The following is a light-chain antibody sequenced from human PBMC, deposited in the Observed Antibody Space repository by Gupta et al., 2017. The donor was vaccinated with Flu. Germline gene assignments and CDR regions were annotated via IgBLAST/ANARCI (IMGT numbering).Light chain of an antibody. Sequence: SYELTQPPSVSVSPGQSARSPCPGDALPKKYSYWYPQKSGQAPVLVIYEDTKRPSGIPTGFSGASSGTMASLTISEAQVEDEADYYCCSTDSSGNHRVFGGGTKLTVL. J-gene: IGLJ3*02. CDR3: CSTDSSGNHRV. CDR1: ALPKKY. CDR2: EDT. V-gene: IGLV3-10*01.